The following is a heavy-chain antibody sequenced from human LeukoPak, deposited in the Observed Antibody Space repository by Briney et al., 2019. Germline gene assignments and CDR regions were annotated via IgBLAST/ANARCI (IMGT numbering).Heavy chain of an antibody. J-gene: IGHJ6*02. D-gene: IGHD2-15*01. CDR1: GFTFSSYA. Sequence: GGSLRLSCAASGFTFSSYAMRWVRQAPGEGLEWVSAISGSGGSTYYADSVKGRFTISRDNSKNTLYLQMNSLRAEDTAVYCCAKDMGRTPWVVAASYYYYGMDVWGQGTTVTVSS. V-gene: IGHV3-23*01. CDR3: AKDMGRTPWVVAASYYYYGMDV. CDR2: ISGSGGST.